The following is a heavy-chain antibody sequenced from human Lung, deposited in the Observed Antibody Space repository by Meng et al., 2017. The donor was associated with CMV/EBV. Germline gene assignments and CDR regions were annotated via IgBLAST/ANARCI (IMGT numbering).Heavy chain of an antibody. Sequence: SXXVSXKASGGTFSSYAISWVRQAPGQGLEWMGGIIPIFGTANYAQKFQGRVTITTDGSTSTAYMELSSLRSEDTAVYYCARDRGTIFGVDFDYWGQGTLVTVSS. CDR1: GGTFSSYA. D-gene: IGHD3-3*01. CDR2: IIPIFGTA. V-gene: IGHV1-69*05. CDR3: ARDRGTIFGVDFDY. J-gene: IGHJ4*02.